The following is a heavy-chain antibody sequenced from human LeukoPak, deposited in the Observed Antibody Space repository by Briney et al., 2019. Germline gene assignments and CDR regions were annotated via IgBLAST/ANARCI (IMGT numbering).Heavy chain of an antibody. Sequence: PGGSLRLSCAASGFTFSSYAMHWVRQAPGTGLEWVAVISYDGSNKYYADSVKGRFTISRDNSKNTLYRQMNSLRAEVTAVYYCARDTIVGAPYYYYMDVWGKGTTVTVSS. CDR2: ISYDGSNK. J-gene: IGHJ6*03. CDR1: GFTFSSYA. V-gene: IGHV3-30*04. D-gene: IGHD1-26*01. CDR3: ARDTIVGAPYYYYMDV.